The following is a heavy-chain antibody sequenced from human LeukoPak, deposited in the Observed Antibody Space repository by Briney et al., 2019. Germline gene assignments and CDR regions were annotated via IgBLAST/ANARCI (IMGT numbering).Heavy chain of an antibody. D-gene: IGHD1-26*01. J-gene: IGHJ4*02. V-gene: IGHV3-30*03. CDR2: ISYDGSDK. Sequence: PGGSLRLSCAASGFTFSSYGMHWVRQAPGKGLEWVAVISYDGSDKYFADSVKGRFTISRDNSKNSLYLQMNSLRAEDTAVYYCARDWIALGATRLDYFDYWGQGTLVTVSS. CDR1: GFTFSSYG. CDR3: ARDWIALGATRLDYFDY.